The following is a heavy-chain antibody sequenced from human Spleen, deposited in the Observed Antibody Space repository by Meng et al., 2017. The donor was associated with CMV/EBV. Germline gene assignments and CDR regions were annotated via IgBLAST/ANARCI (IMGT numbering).Heavy chain of an antibody. J-gene: IGHJ6*02. D-gene: IGHD3-3*01. Sequence: GGSLRLSCAASGFTFSSYSMNWVRQAPGKGLEWVSSISSSSYIYYADSVKGRFTISRDNAKNSLYLQMNSLRAEDTAVYYCARDITYYDFWSGYGTYGMDVWGQGTTVTVSS. V-gene: IGHV3-21*01. CDR3: ARDITYYDFWSGYGTYGMDV. CDR1: GFTFSSYS. CDR2: ISSSSYI.